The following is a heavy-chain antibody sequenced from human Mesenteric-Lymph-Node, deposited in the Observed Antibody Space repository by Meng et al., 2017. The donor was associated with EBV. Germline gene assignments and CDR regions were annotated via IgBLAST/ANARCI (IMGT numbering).Heavy chain of an antibody. V-gene: IGHV4-61*01. CDR3: ARDRGWELLDY. CDR2: IYASGIT. D-gene: IGHD1-26*01. J-gene: IGHJ4*02. CDR1: GVSVSGGSFY. Sequence: QAELQVSGPGLVNPSETPFPTCTVSGVSVSGGSFYWSWIRQPPGKGLEWIGFIYASGITHYSPSLKSRVTISVDTSKNQFSLELRSMTPADTAVYYCARDRGWELLDYWGQGTLVTVSS.